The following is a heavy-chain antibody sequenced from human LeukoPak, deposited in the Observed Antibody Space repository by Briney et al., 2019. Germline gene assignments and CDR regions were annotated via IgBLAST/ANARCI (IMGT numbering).Heavy chain of an antibody. CDR2: ISYDGSNK. Sequence: GGSLRLSCAASGFTFSSYAVHWVRQAPGKGLGWVAVISYDGSNKYYADSVKGRFTISRDNSKNTLYLQMNSLRAEDTAVYYCARDKAAAGIFDYWGQGTLVTVSS. D-gene: IGHD6-13*01. CDR3: ARDKAAAGIFDY. V-gene: IGHV3-30*04. CDR1: GFTFSSYA. J-gene: IGHJ4*02.